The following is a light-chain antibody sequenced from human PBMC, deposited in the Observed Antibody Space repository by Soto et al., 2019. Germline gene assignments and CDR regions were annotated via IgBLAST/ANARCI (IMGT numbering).Light chain of an antibody. CDR2: QVS. J-gene: IGKJ3*01. Sequence: DIQMTQSPSTLSASVGDRVTITCRASRRISNWLAWYQQKPGTAPKLLIHQVSSLESGVPSRFSGSVSETEFTLTISSVQPDDFAPYYCQHYNTNSWFTSGPGTKVYIK. CDR1: RRISNW. CDR3: QHYNTNSWFT. V-gene: IGKV1-5*03.